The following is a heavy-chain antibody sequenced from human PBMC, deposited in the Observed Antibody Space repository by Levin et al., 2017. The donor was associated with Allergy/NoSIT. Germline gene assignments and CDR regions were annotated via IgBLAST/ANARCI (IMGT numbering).Heavy chain of an antibody. CDR3: ARDEVDYFGSGSAANGMDV. CDR2: ISRVSSYL. D-gene: IGHD3-10*01. J-gene: IGHJ6*02. V-gene: IGHV3-21*01. CDR1: GFTFSSYS. Sequence: ASVKVSCVGSGFTFSSYSMSWVRQAPGKGLEWVASISRVSSYLYYADSVKGRFTISRDNAKNSVYLQLNSLTPEDTAIDYCARDEVDYFGSGSAANGMDVWGQGTTVSVSS.